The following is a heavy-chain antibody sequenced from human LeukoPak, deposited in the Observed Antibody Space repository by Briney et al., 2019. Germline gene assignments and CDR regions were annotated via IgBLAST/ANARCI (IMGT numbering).Heavy chain of an antibody. V-gene: IGHV1-2*02. D-gene: IGHD4-17*01. Sequence: ASVKVSCKASGYTFTGYYMHWVRQAPGQGLEWMGWINPNSGGTNYAQKFQGRVTMTRDTSISTAYMEPSRLRSDDTAVYYCARTPSLLVTTFALFDYWGQGTLVTVSS. CDR1: GYTFTGYY. CDR3: ARTPSLLVTTFALFDY. J-gene: IGHJ4*02. CDR2: INPNSGGT.